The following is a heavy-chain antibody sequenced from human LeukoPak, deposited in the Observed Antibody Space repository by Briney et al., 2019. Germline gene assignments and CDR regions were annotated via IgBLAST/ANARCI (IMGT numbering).Heavy chain of an antibody. CDR3: AKVDCSGGSCWGFGYHYYGMDV. CDR1: GFTFSSYG. CDR2: ISGSDGST. J-gene: IGHJ6*02. Sequence: GGSLRLSCAASGFTFSSYGMSWVRQAPGKGLEWVSSISGSDGSTYYADSVKGRFTISRDNPKNTLYLQMNSLRAEDTAVYYCAKVDCSGGSCWGFGYHYYGMDVWGQGTTVTVSS. V-gene: IGHV3-23*01. D-gene: IGHD2-15*01.